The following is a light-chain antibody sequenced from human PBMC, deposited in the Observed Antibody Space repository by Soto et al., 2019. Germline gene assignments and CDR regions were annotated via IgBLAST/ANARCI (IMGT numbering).Light chain of an antibody. CDR3: QQYNSYSET. J-gene: IGKJ1*01. CDR1: QSISSW. CDR2: KAS. Sequence: DIQMTQSPSTLSASVGDRVTITCRASQSISSWLAWYQQKPGKAPKLLIYKASSLESGVPSRCRGSGSGTEFNLTISSLQPDDFATYYCQQYNSYSETFGQGTKVEIK. V-gene: IGKV1-5*03.